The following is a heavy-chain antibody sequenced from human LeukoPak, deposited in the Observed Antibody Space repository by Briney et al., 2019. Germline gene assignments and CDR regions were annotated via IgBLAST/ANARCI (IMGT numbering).Heavy chain of an antibody. J-gene: IGHJ3*02. CDR2: ISGSGGSA. D-gene: IGHD6-19*01. CDR3: AKDIRSGCYLCAFDI. CDR1: GFTFSSYA. V-gene: IGHV3-23*01. Sequence: GGSLRLSCAASGFTFSSYAMGWVRQAPGEGLEWVSAISGSGGSAYYADSVKGRFTISRDNSKNTLYLKMNRLRAGAPAVYYFAKDIRSGCYLCAFDIWGQGTRVTVSS.